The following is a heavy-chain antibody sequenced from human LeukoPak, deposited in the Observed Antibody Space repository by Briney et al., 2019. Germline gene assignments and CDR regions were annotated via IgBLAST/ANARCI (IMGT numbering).Heavy chain of an antibody. CDR3: ARSGGPYDFWSGYLY. D-gene: IGHD3-3*01. V-gene: IGHV1-2*02. Sequence: ASVKVSCKASGYTFSNYYMHWVRQAPGQGLEWMGWINPNSGGTNYAQKFQGRATMTRDTSISTAYMELSRLRSADTAVYYCARSGGPYDFWSGYLYWGQGTLVTVSS. CDR1: GYTFSNYY. CDR2: INPNSGGT. J-gene: IGHJ4*02.